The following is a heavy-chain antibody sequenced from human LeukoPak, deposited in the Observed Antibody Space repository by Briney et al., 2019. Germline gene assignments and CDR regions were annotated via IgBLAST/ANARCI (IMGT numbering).Heavy chain of an antibody. CDR1: GYTFTNYA. CDR3: ARGIGALLTPPGIY. V-gene: IGHV1-3*01. CDR2: INAGNGNT. Sequence: ASVKVSCKASGYTFTNYAMHWVSQAPGQRLEWMGWINAGNGNTKYSQKFQGRVTIARDTSATTAYMELTSLGSEDTAVYFCARGIGALLTPPGIYWGQGTLVTVSS. D-gene: IGHD2-15*01. J-gene: IGHJ4*02.